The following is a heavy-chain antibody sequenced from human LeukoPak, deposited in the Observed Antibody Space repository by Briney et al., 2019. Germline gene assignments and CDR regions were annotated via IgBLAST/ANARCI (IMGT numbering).Heavy chain of an antibody. CDR1: GGSISSYY. Sequence: SETLSLTCTVSGGSISSYYWSWIRQPPGKGLEWIGYIYYSGSTNYNPSLKSRVTISVDTSKNQFSLKLSSVTAADTAVYYCARTRAYFDYWGQGTLVTVSS. CDR2: IYYSGST. J-gene: IGHJ4*02. V-gene: IGHV4-59*01. CDR3: ARTRAYFDY.